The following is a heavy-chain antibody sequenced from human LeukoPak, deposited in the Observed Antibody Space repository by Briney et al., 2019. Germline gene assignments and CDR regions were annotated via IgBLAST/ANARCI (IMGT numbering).Heavy chain of an antibody. V-gene: IGHV1-2*06. CDR1: GYTFNGYY. Sequence: ASVKVSCKASGYTFNGYYIPWVRPAPGQGLEWMGRINPNSGGTNYAQKFQGRVTMTRDTSISTAYMELSRLRSDDTAVYYCWTTVTTRDYWGQGTLVTVSS. CDR3: WTTVTTRDY. D-gene: IGHD4-11*01. CDR2: INPNSGGT. J-gene: IGHJ4*02.